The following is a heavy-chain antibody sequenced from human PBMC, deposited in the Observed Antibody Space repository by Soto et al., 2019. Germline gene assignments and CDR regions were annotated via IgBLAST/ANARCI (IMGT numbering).Heavy chain of an antibody. CDR2: INPNSGGT. V-gene: IGHV1-2*04. CDR1: GYTFTVYY. J-gene: IGHJ4*02. D-gene: IGHD6-6*01. Sequence: GASVKVSCKASGYTFTVYYMHWVRQAPGQGLEWMGWINPNSGGTNYAQKFQGWVTMTRDTSISTAYMELSRLRSDDTAVYYCARASIAANFDYWGQGTLVTVSS. CDR3: ARASIAANFDY.